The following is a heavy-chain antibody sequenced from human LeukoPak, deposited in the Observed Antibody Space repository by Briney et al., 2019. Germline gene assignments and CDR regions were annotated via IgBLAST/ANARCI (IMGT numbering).Heavy chain of an antibody. CDR2: IYHSGST. J-gene: IGHJ4*02. CDR1: GGSFSGYY. CDR3: ARDRENSGYSYFDY. V-gene: IGHV4-34*01. Sequence: SETLSLTCAVYGGSFSGYYWSWIRQPPGKGLEWIGSIYHSGSTYYNPSLKSRVTISVDTSKNQFSLKLSSVTAADTAVYYCARDRENSGYSYFDYWGQGTLVTVSS. D-gene: IGHD3-22*01.